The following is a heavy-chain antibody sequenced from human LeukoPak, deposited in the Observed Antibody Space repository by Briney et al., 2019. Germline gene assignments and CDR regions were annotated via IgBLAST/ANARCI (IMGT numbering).Heavy chain of an antibody. CDR2: ISYDGSNK. D-gene: IGHD4-17*01. CDR3: AKESGGDYGDYVERTQEIDY. CDR1: GFTFSSYG. Sequence: PGGSLRLSCAASGFTFSSYGMHWVRQAPGKGLEWVAVISYDGSNKYYADSVKGRFTISRDNSKNTLYLQMNSLRAEDTAVYYCAKESGGDYGDYVERTQEIDYWGQGTLVTVSS. J-gene: IGHJ4*02. V-gene: IGHV3-30*18.